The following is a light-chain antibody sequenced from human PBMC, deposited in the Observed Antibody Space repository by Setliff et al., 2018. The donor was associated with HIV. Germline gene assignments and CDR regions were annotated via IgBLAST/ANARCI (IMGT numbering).Light chain of an antibody. CDR2: EVT. CDR3: CSYGSSDTFV. J-gene: IGLJ1*01. CDR1: SSDVGGYNY. Sequence: QSVLTQPPSASGSPGQSVAISCTGTSSDVGGYNYVSWYQQRPGKAPKLIMYEVTKWPSGISDRFSGSKSGNTASLTISGLQADDEADYYCCSYGSSDTFVFGTGTKVTVL. V-gene: IGLV2-8*01.